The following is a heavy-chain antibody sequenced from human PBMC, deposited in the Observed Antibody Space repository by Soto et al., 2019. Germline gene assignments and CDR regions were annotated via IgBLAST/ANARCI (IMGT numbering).Heavy chain of an antibody. V-gene: IGHV3-64D*06. CDR2: ISSNGGST. CDR1: GFTFSSYA. CDR3: VAINYYDSSGYLHDAFDI. Sequence: GGSLRLSCSASGFTFSSYAMHWVRQAPGKGLEYVSAISSNGGSTYYADSVKGRFTTSRDNSKNTLYLQMSSLRAEDTAVYYCVAINYYDSSGYLHDAFDIWGQGTMVTVSS. J-gene: IGHJ3*02. D-gene: IGHD3-22*01.